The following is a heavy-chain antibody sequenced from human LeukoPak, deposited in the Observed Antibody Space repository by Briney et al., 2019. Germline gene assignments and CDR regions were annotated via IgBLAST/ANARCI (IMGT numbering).Heavy chain of an antibody. CDR1: GGSISSYY. CDR3: ARDQLEGRQRWGFDY. J-gene: IGHJ4*02. D-gene: IGHD1-1*01. Sequence: SETLSLTCTVSGGSISSYYWSWIRQPPGKGLEWIGYIYYSGSTNYNPSLKSRVTISVDTSKNQFSLKLSSVTAADTAVYYCARDQLEGRQRWGFDYWGQGTLVTVSS. V-gene: IGHV4-59*01. CDR2: IYYSGST.